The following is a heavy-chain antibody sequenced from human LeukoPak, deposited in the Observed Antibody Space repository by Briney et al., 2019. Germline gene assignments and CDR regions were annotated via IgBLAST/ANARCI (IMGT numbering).Heavy chain of an antibody. Sequence: PRGSLRLSCAASGFTFSSYAMSWVRQAPGKGLEWVSATRVSGGSTYYADSVKGRFTISRDNSKNTLYLQMNSLRAEDTAVYYCAKDYGTYYDILTGYPPADPWGQGTLVTVSS. CDR2: TRVSGGST. CDR3: AKDYGTYYDILTGYPPADP. D-gene: IGHD3-9*01. J-gene: IGHJ5*02. V-gene: IGHV3-23*01. CDR1: GFTFSSYA.